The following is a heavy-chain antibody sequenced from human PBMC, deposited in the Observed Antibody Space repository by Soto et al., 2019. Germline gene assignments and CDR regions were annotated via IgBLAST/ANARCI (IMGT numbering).Heavy chain of an antibody. J-gene: IGHJ4*02. CDR3: AGFTKTSTVKEPFDY. V-gene: IGHV3-48*02. CDR2: ISGPSTSV. Sequence: PGGSLRLSCEVSGLTFSIHSMNWVRQAPGKGLEWIAYISGPSTSVFYADSVRGRFTISRDNAKNSLYLQMSSLRDEDTAVYFCAGFTKTSTVKEPFDYWGQGTLVTVSS. D-gene: IGHD4-4*01. CDR1: GLTFSIHS.